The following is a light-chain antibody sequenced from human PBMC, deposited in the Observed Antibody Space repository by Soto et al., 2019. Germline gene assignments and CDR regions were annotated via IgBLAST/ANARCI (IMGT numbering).Light chain of an antibody. CDR2: EVT. Sequence: QSVLTQPPSASGSPGQSVTISCTGTSSDVGGYNYVSWYQQHPGKAPKLIIYEVTKRPSGVPDRLSGSKSGNTASLTVSGLQADDETDYSCASYARSSMVFGGGTKSTVL. J-gene: IGLJ2*01. V-gene: IGLV2-8*01. CDR1: SSDVGGYNY. CDR3: ASYARSSMV.